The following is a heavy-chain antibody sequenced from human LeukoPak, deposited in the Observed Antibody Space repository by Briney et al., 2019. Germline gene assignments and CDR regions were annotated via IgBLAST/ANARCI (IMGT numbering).Heavy chain of an antibody. J-gene: IGHJ4*02. V-gene: IGHV4-59*01. D-gene: IGHD1-26*01. CDR2: IYYSGST. Sequence: PSETLSLTCAVYGGSFSGYYWSWIRQPPGKGLEWIGYIYYSGSTNYNPSLKSRVTISVDTSKNQFSLKLSSVTAADTAVYYCARVRGATAFDYWGQGTLVTVSS. CDR1: GGSFSGYY. CDR3: ARVRGATAFDY.